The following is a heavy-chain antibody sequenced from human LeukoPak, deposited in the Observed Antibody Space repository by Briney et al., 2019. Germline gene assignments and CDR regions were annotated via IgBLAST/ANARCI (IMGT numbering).Heavy chain of an antibody. Sequence: GGSLRLSCAASGFTFSSYAMYWVRQAPGKGLEWVAVISHDGSNDYYADSVKGRFTISRDNSKNTLYLQINSLRAEDTVVYYCARDPRRYYYDSSGYYYNYWGQGTLVTVSS. CDR3: ARDPRRYYYDSSGYYYNY. V-gene: IGHV3-30-3*01. CDR2: ISHDGSND. J-gene: IGHJ4*02. CDR1: GFTFSSYA. D-gene: IGHD3-22*01.